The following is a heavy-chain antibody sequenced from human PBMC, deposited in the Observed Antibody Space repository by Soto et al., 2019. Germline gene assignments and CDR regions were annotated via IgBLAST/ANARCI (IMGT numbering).Heavy chain of an antibody. Sequence: ESVGGLVPPGGSLRLSCAVSGFTYGAYEMNWVRQAPGKGLEWVSYISSSGSIRYYADSVQGRFTISRDNANNLLYLQKKGLRAQEPAVYYCTKDFPSFDRGVTYAMDVWGQGTTVTVTS. CDR3: TKDFPSFDRGVTYAMDV. J-gene: IGHJ6*02. CDR1: GFTYGAYE. V-gene: IGHV3-48*03. CDR2: ISSSGSIR. D-gene: IGHD3-10*01.